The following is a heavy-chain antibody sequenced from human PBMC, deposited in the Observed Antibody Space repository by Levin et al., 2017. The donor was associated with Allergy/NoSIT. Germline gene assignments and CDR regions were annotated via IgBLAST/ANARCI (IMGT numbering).Heavy chain of an antibody. CDR2: INPNSGGT. CDR1: GYTFTGYY. J-gene: IGHJ2*01. CDR3: ARPTLTTVTTRDYWYFDL. V-gene: IGHV1-2*02. D-gene: IGHD4-17*01. Sequence: ASVKVSCKASGYTFTGYYMHWVRQAPGQGLEWMGWINPNSGGTNYAQKFQGRVTMTRDTSISTAYMELSRLRSDDTAVYYCARPTLTTVTTRDYWYFDLWGRGTLVTVSS.